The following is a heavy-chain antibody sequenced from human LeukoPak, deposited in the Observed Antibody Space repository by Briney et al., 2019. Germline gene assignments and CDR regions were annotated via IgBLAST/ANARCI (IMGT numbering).Heavy chain of an antibody. CDR1: GYTFAAYY. D-gene: IGHD2-15*01. J-gene: IGHJ3*02. CDR2: IRPNSGVT. CDR3: ATPRVYCRGGSCYRRSDAFDI. V-gene: IGHV1-18*04. Sequence: ASVKVSCKASGYTFAAYYRYWVRQAPGQGLEWMGWIRPNSGVTNYAQKLSGRASNPTDTSTSTAYMELRSLRSDDTAVYYCATPRVYCRGGSCYRRSDAFDIWGQGTMVTVSS.